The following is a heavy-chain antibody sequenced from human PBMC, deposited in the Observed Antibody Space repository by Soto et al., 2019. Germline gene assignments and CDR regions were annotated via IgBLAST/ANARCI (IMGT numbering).Heavy chain of an antibody. Sequence: SETLSLTCTVSGGSISSYYWSWIRQPPGKGLEWIGYIYYSGSTNYNPSLKSRVTISVDTSKNQFSLKLSSVTTADTAVYYCARAPATYYYDSSGYYGEYFQHWGQGTLVTVSS. D-gene: IGHD3-22*01. CDR2: IYYSGST. CDR1: GGSISSYY. V-gene: IGHV4-59*01. J-gene: IGHJ1*01. CDR3: ARAPATYYYDSSGYYGEYFQH.